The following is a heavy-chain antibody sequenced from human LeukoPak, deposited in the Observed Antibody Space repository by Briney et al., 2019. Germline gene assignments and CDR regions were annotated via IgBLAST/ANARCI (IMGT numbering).Heavy chain of an antibody. CDR3: ARAAAPIITMIVVDLEDYYFDY. CDR1: GYTFTSYY. D-gene: IGHD3-22*01. J-gene: IGHJ4*02. V-gene: IGHV1-46*01. CDR2: INPSGGST. Sequence: GASVKVSCKASGYTFTSYYMHWVRQAPGQGLEWMGIINPSGGSTSYAQKFQGRVTMTRDTSTSTVYMELSSLRSEDTAVYYCARAAAPIITMIVVDLEDYYFDYWGQGTLVTVSS.